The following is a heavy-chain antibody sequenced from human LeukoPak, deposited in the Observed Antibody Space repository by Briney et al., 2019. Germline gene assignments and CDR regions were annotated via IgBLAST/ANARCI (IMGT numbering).Heavy chain of an antibody. J-gene: IGHJ3*02. D-gene: IGHD3-10*01. CDR1: GGSISSYY. V-gene: IGHV4-59*08. CDR2: IYYSGST. Sequence: PSETLSLTCTVSGGSISSYYWSWIRQPPGKGLEWIGYIYYSGSTNYNPSPKSRVTISVDTSKNQFSLKLSSVTAADTAVYYCARTDPVSGPYAFDIWGQGTMVTVSS. CDR3: ARTDPVSGPYAFDI.